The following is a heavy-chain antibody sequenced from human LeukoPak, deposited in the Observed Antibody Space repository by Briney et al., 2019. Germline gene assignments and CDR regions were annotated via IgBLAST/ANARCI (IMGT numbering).Heavy chain of an antibody. V-gene: IGHV1-2*02. D-gene: IGHD6-13*01. Sequence: ASVKVSCKASGYTFTGYYMHWVRQAPGQGLEWMGWINPNSGGTNYAQKFQGRVTMTRDMSISTAYMELSRLRSDDTAVYYCARVSSSSWYWDYWGQGTLVTVSS. CDR3: ARVSSSSWYWDY. CDR1: GYTFTGYY. J-gene: IGHJ4*02. CDR2: INPNSGGT.